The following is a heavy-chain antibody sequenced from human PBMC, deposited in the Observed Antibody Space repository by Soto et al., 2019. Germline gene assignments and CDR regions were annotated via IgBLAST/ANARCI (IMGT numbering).Heavy chain of an antibody. J-gene: IGHJ6*02. Sequence: GASVKVSCKASGYTFTSYYMHWVRQAPGQGLEWMGIINPSGGSTSYAQKFQGRVTMTRDTSTSTGYMELSSLRSEDTAVYYCARHRIAAAGIYYYYYYGMDVWGQGTTVTVSS. CDR2: INPSGGST. CDR3: ARHRIAAAGIYYYYYYGMDV. CDR1: GYTFTSYY. D-gene: IGHD6-13*01. V-gene: IGHV1-46*01.